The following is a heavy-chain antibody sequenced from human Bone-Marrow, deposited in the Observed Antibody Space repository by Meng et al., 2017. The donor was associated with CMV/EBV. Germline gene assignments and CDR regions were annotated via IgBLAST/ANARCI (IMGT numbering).Heavy chain of an antibody. V-gene: IGHV4-59*01. CDR3: ARTPIDGGYYGMDV. CDR2: IYYSGST. J-gene: IGHJ6*02. D-gene: IGHD3-16*01. Sequence: GSLRLSCTVSGGSISSYYWSWIRQPPGKGLEWIGYIYYSGSTNYNPSLKSRVTISVDTSKNQFSLKLSSVTAAETAVYCCARTPIDGGYYGMDVWGQGTTVTVSS. CDR1: GGSISSYY.